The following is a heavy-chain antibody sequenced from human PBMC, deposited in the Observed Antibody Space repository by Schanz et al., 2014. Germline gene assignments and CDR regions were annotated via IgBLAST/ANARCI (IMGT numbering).Heavy chain of an antibody. D-gene: IGHD5-12*01. Sequence: QVQLVQSGAEVKKPGASVKVSCKASGYTTFTDYYIHWVRQAPGQGLEWMGWINVGNGNMKYSQKFQGRVTITRDTYASTAYMELTSLRSEDTAVYFCARDLTVDTGYVVHYYYYVMDVWGQGTTVAVSS. CDR3: ARDLTVDTGYVVHYYYYVMDV. CDR2: INVGNGNM. J-gene: IGHJ6*02. V-gene: IGHV1-3*01. CDR1: GYTTFTDYY.